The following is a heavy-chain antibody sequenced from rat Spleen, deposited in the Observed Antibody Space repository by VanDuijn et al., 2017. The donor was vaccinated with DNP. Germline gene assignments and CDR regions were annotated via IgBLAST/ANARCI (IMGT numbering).Heavy chain of an antibody. J-gene: IGHJ1*01. V-gene: IGHV5-31*01. D-gene: IGHD5-1*01. Sequence: EVQLVESGGDLVQPGRSLKLSCVAFGFTFNDYWMAWIRQVPGKGLEWLGAITGSGGGIYYSGSVKGRFTISRDNAKNTLYLQMNRLRYEDTATYXCTXXAGXXXWFXXXWGPGTXXTVXS. CDR3: TXXAGXXXWFXXX. CDR1: GFTFNDYW. CDR2: ITGSGGGI.